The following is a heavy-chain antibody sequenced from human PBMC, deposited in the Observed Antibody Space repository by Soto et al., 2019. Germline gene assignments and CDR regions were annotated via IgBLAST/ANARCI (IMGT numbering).Heavy chain of an antibody. CDR1: GGSINDIDSY. CDR2: IHNSGNT. V-gene: IGHV4-30-4*01. J-gene: IGHJ4*02. CDR3: ARSTYGEGYPHFFAD. D-gene: IGHD3-10*01. Sequence: QVLLQESGPGLVMPSQTLSLTCTVSGGSINDIDSYWTWIRQSPGRGPEWIGYIHNSGNTFYSPSLKRRLAISIDTSKSLFSLRLSAVTAADTAFYYCARSTYGEGYPHFFADWGQGTLVTVSS.